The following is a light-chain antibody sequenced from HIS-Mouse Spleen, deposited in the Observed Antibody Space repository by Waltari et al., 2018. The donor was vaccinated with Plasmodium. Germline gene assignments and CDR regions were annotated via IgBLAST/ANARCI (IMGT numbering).Light chain of an antibody. J-gene: IGLJ3*02. CDR1: ALPKKY. Sequence: SYELTQPPSVSVSPGQTARLTCPGDALPKKYDSWYQQNSGQDPVLVIYEDSKRPSGMPERFSGSSSGTMATLTISGAQVEDEADYYCYSTDSSGNHRVFGGGTKLTVL. V-gene: IGLV3-10*01. CDR2: EDS. CDR3: YSTDSSGNHRV.